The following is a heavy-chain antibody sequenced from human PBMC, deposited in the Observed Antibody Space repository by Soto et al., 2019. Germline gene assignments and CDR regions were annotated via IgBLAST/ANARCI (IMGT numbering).Heavy chain of an antibody. D-gene: IGHD3-16*01. Sequence: QVQLVESGGGLVKPGGSLRLSCAASVFTFSDYYMSWIRQAPGKGLEWISHIISGSTTISYADSMRGRLTISRDNAKNSLLLQMNGPRSEEAAVYYCARGGGQYYYHMDVWGTGTTVSVSS. CDR2: IISGSTTI. CDR3: ARGGGQYYYHMDV. V-gene: IGHV3-11*01. CDR1: VFTFSDYY. J-gene: IGHJ6*03.